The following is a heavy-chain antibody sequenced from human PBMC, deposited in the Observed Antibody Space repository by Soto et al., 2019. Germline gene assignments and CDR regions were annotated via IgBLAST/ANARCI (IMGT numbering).Heavy chain of an antibody. Sequence: QVQLQESGPGLVKPSQTLSLTCTVSGGSISSGGYYWSWIRQHPGKGLEWFGYLYYSGNTYYNPSLKRRLTISVDPSKNQFSLKLRSVTAADTAVYYCARVCGGDCHYGMDVCGQGTTVTVSS. J-gene: IGHJ6*02. V-gene: IGHV4-31*03. CDR2: LYYSGNT. D-gene: IGHD2-21*02. CDR1: GGSISSGGYY. CDR3: ARVCGGDCHYGMDV.